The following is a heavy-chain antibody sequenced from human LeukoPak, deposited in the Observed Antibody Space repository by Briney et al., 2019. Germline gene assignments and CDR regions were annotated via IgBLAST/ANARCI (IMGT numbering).Heavy chain of an antibody. D-gene: IGHD3-22*01. Sequence: PGGSLRLSCAASGFTFSSYWMHWVRQAPGKGLVWVSRISSDGSHTFHADSVKGRFAMSRDNAKNTLYLQMNSLRAEDTAVYYCAKVKNVITMIVVVNSDPRDAFDIWGQGTMVTVSS. V-gene: IGHV3-74*01. CDR1: GFTFSSYW. CDR3: AKVKNVITMIVVVNSDPRDAFDI. CDR2: ISSDGSHT. J-gene: IGHJ3*02.